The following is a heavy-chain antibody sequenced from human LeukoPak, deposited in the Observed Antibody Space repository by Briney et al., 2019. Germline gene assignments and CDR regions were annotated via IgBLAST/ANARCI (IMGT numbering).Heavy chain of an antibody. CDR1: GGTFSSYA. Sequence: ASVKVSCKASGGTFSSYAISWVRQAPGQGLEWMGWINAGNGNTKYSQKFQGRVTITRDTSASTAYMELSSLRSEDTAVYYCAKTRGLVATNPFDYWGQGTLVTVSS. D-gene: IGHD5-12*01. J-gene: IGHJ4*02. CDR2: INAGNGNT. V-gene: IGHV1-3*01. CDR3: AKTRGLVATNPFDY.